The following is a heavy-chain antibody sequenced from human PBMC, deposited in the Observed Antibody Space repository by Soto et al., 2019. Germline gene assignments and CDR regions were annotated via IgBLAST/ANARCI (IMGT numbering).Heavy chain of an antibody. J-gene: IGHJ4*02. D-gene: IGHD3-10*01. CDR2: INHSGST. V-gene: IGHV4-34*01. CDR3: ARLWFGELFSWYFDY. Sequence: SETLSLTCAVYGGSFSGYYWSWIRQPPGKGLEWIGEINHSGSTNYNPSLKSRVTISVDTSKNQFSLKLSSVTAADTAVYYCARLWFGELFSWYFDYWGQGTLVTVSS. CDR1: GGSFSGYY.